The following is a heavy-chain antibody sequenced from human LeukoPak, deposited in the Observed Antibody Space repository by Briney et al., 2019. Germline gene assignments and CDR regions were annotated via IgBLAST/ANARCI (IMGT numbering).Heavy chain of an antibody. CDR2: ITSSGTYM. J-gene: IGHJ4*02. CDR3: AKAPVTTCRGAFCYPFDY. D-gene: IGHD2-15*01. Sequence: GGSLRLSCAASGFDFNNYNMNWVRQAPGKGLEWVSSITSSGTYMYYADSVKGRFTISRDSSKNTLFLQMNRLRPEDAAVYYCAKAPVTTCRGAFCYPFDYWGLGTLVTVSS. V-gene: IGHV3-21*04. CDR1: GFDFNNYN.